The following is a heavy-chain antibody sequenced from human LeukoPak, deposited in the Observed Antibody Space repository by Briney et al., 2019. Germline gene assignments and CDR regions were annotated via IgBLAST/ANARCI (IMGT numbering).Heavy chain of an antibody. D-gene: IGHD6-19*01. V-gene: IGHV1-18*01. CDR2: ISAYNGNT. CDR1: GYTFTSYG. Sequence: ASVKVSCKASGYTFTSYGISWVRQAPGQGLEWMGWISAYNGNTNYAQKFQGRVTMTEDTSTDTAYMELSSLRSEDTAVYYCATRRAVAGRGGFDYWGQGTLVTVSS. J-gene: IGHJ4*02. CDR3: ATRRAVAGRGGFDY.